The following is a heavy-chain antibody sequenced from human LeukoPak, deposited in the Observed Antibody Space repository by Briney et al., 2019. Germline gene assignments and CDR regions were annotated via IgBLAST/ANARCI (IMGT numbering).Heavy chain of an antibody. D-gene: IGHD1-26*01. Sequence: PSETLSLTCTVSGGSINSYYWSWIRQPPGKGLEWIGYIYYSGSTNYNPSLKSRVTISVHTSKNQFSLKLSSVTAADTAVYYCARVVEFSNYWFDPWGHGTLVTVSS. CDR2: IYYSGST. CDR3: ARVVEFSNYWFDP. V-gene: IGHV4-59*01. J-gene: IGHJ5*02. CDR1: GGSINSYY.